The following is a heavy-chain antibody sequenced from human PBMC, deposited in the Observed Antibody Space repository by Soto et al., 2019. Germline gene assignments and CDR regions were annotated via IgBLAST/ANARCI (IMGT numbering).Heavy chain of an antibody. CDR2: INPNSGGT. V-gene: IGHV1-2*02. CDR3: ARELRSIAARPFDY. J-gene: IGHJ4*02. Sequence: GASVKVSCKASGYTFTGYYMHWVRQAPGQALEWMGWINPNSGGTNYAQKVQGRVTITRDTSISTAYMELSRLRSDDTAVYYCARELRSIAARPFDYWGQGTLVTVSS. D-gene: IGHD6-6*01. CDR1: GYTFTGYY.